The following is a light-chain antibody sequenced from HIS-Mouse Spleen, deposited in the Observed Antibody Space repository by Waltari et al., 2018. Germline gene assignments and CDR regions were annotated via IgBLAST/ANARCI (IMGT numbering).Light chain of an antibody. CDR3: SSYTSSSFNVV. Sequence: QSALTQPASVSGSPGPSITISCTGTSSDAGGYNYVSWYQQHPGKAPKLMIYDVSNRPSGVSNRFSGSKSGNTASLTISGLQAEDEADYYCSSYTSSSFNVVFGGGTKLTVL. CDR1: SSDAGGYNY. J-gene: IGLJ2*01. CDR2: DVS. V-gene: IGLV2-14*03.